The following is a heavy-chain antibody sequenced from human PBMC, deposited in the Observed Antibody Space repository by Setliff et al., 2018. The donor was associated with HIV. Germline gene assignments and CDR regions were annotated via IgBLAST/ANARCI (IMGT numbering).Heavy chain of an antibody. V-gene: IGHV4-34*01. Sequence: SETLSLTCAVYGGSFSGYSWSWIRQPPGKGLEWIGYIYHSGSTYYNPSLKSRVTISIDRSKNQFSLKLSSVTAADTAVYYCARAPRGSGWYPNWFDPWGQGTLVTVSS. CDR3: ARAPRGSGWYPNWFDP. CDR1: GGSFSGYS. J-gene: IGHJ5*02. CDR2: IYHSGST. D-gene: IGHD6-19*01.